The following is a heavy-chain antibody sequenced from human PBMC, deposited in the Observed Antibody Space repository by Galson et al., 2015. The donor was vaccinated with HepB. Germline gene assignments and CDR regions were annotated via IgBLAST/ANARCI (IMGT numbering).Heavy chain of an antibody. CDR3: ARVGFDPRGYSSYWYFDF. D-gene: IGHD3-22*01. Sequence: SLRLSCAASGSTFSTSTMNWLRQAPGKGLEWVSYISSDGRTIYYADSVKGRFTISRDNAKNSLYLQMSSLRTEDTARYYCARVGFDPRGYSSYWYFDFWGRGTLVAVSS. V-gene: IGHV3-48*04. J-gene: IGHJ2*01. CDR2: ISSDGRTI. CDR1: GSTFSTST.